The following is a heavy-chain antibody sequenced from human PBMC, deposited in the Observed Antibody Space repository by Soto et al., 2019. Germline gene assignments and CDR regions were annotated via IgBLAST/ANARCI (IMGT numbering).Heavy chain of an antibody. D-gene: IGHD3-3*01. CDR2: IDPSDSYT. CDR3: ARQDYDFWSGYYSYYYYGMDV. V-gene: IGHV5-10-1*01. Sequence: GSLKISCKGSGYSFTSYWIGWVRQMPGKGLEWMGRIDPSDSYTNYSPSFQGHVTISADKSISTAYLQWSSLKASDTAMYYCARQDYDFWSGYYSYYYYGMDVWGQGTTVTVSS. CDR1: GYSFTSYW. J-gene: IGHJ6*02.